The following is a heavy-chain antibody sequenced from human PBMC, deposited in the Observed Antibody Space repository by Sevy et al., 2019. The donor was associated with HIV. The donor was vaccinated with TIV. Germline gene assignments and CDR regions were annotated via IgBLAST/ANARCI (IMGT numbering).Heavy chain of an antibody. CDR2: IYYSGST. J-gene: IGHJ4*02. CDR3: ARVTAVGYQYPYYFDY. Sequence: SETLSLTCTVSGGSTSSYYWSWIRQPPGKGLEWIGYIYYSGSTNYNPSLKSRVTISVDTSKNQFSLKLSSVTAADTAVYYCARVTAVGYQYPYYFDYWGQGTLVTVSS. D-gene: IGHD5-12*01. V-gene: IGHV4-59*01. CDR1: GGSTSSYY.